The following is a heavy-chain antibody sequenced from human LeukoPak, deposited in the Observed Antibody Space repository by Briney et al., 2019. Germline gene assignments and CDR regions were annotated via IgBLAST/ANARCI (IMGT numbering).Heavy chain of an antibody. V-gene: IGHV1-2*02. CDR2: INPNSGGT. Sequence: GASVKVSCKASGYTFTGYYMHWVRQAPGQGLEWMGWINPNSGGTNYAQKFQGRVTMTRDTSISTAYMELSWLRSDDTAVYYCARVIGALDAFDIWGQGTMVTVSS. D-gene: IGHD1-26*01. J-gene: IGHJ3*02. CDR3: ARVIGALDAFDI. CDR1: GYTFTGYY.